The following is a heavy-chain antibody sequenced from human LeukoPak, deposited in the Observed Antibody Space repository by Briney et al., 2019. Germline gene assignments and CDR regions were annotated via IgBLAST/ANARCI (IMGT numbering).Heavy chain of an antibody. Sequence: GGSLRLSCAASGFTFSSCSMNWVRQAPGKGLEWVSSISSSSSYIYYADSVKGRFTISRDNAKNSLYLQMNSLRAEDTAVYYCARGHQQQLVLGAFDIWGQGTMVTVSS. D-gene: IGHD6-13*01. CDR1: GFTFSSCS. CDR2: ISSSSSYI. CDR3: ARGHQQQLVLGAFDI. V-gene: IGHV3-21*01. J-gene: IGHJ3*02.